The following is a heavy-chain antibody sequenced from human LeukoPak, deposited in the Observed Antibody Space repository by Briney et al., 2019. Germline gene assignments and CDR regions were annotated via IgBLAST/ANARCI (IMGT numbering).Heavy chain of an antibody. CDR2: IYYSGST. J-gene: IGHJ4*02. D-gene: IGHD6-6*01. CDR1: GGSISSSSYN. Sequence: TASETLSLTCTVSGGSISSSSYNWGWIRQPPGKGLEWIGSIYYSGSTYYNPSLKSRVTISVDTSKNQFSLKLSSVTAADTAVYYCARLEGIAARRYFDYWGQGTLVTVSS. V-gene: IGHV4-39*01. CDR3: ARLEGIAARRYFDY.